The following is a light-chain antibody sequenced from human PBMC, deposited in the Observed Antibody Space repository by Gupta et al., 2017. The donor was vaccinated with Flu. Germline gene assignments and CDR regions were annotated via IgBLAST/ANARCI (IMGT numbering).Light chain of an antibody. J-gene: IGLJ1*01. CDR1: SSDIGDYNY. CDR3: GTDAGSNNYV. Sequence: SITSSCAGTSSDIGDYNYDYWGQQHPGKASKLMVFEVTKRPSGVPGGFSGSKSGNTASLTVSERQEEEEADYYCGTDAGSNNYVFGTGTKVTVL. V-gene: IGLV2-8*01. CDR2: EVT.